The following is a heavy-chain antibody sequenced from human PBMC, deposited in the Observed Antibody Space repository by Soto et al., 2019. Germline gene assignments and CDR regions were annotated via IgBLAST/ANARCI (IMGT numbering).Heavy chain of an antibody. CDR2: IWYDGSNK. D-gene: IGHD3-22*01. Sequence: GGSLRLSCAASGFTFSNYGMHWVRQAPGKGLEWVAVIWYDGSNKYYADSVKGRFTISRDNSKNTLYLQMNSLRAEDTAVYFCARGDSTDPLHSWGQGTLVTVSS. J-gene: IGHJ4*02. CDR3: ARGDSTDPLHS. CDR1: GFTFSNYG. V-gene: IGHV3-33*01.